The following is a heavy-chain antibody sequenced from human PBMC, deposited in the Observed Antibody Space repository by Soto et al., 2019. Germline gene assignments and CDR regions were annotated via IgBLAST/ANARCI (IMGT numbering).Heavy chain of an antibody. J-gene: IGHJ4*02. Sequence: EVQLVESGGGLVQPGGSLRLSCAASGFTFSSYWMNWVRQAPGKGLEWVANIKQDGSEKYYVDSVKGRFTISRDNAKNSLYLQMNRLRAEDTAVYYCARGYSCGWQRFDCWGQGTLVTVSS. D-gene: IGHD6-19*01. CDR1: GFTFSSYW. CDR3: ARGYSCGWQRFDC. V-gene: IGHV3-7*01. CDR2: IKQDGSEK.